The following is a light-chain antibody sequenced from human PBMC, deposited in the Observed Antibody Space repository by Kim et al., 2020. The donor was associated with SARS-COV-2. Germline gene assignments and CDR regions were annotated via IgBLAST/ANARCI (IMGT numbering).Light chain of an antibody. Sequence: ASVGDRVTITCRASQGITNHLAWYQQKPAKVPKLLIYAASTLQSGAPSRFSGSGSGTDFALTISSLQPEDVATYYCQKYDSVPRTFGQGTKLEI. CDR3: QKYDSVPRT. V-gene: IGKV1-27*01. J-gene: IGKJ2*01. CDR1: QGITNH. CDR2: AAS.